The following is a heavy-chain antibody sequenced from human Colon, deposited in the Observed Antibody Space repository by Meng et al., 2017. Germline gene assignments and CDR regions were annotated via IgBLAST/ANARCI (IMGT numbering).Heavy chain of an antibody. D-gene: IGHD5-18*01. CDR2: ITAHSGST. Sequence: QVQLVQSAAEVKKPGASREVSCKASGDPFTNYGISWVRQAPGQGLEWVGWITAHSGSTNYAQKFQGRVTMTTDTSTKTAYMELRSLGSDDTAVYYCARDQKYSFGTYFFDFWGQGTLVTVSS. J-gene: IGHJ4*02. V-gene: IGHV1-18*01. CDR1: GDPFTNYG. CDR3: ARDQKYSFGTYFFDF.